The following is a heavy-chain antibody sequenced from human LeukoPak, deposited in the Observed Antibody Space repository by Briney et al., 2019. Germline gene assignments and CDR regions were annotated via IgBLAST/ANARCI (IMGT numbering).Heavy chain of an antibody. D-gene: IGHD3-10*01. Sequence: SETLSLTCTVSGGSISSSSYYWGWIRQPPGKGLGWIGSIYYSGSTYYNPSLKSRVTISVDTSKNQFSLKLSSVTAADTAVYYCARSTGSLWFGELLSAPDYWGQGTLVTVSS. CDR2: IYYSGST. CDR3: ARSTGSLWFGELLSAPDY. CDR1: GGSISSSSYY. J-gene: IGHJ4*02. V-gene: IGHV4-39*01.